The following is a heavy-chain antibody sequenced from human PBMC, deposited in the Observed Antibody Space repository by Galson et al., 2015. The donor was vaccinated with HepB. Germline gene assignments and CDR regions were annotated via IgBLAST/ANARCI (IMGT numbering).Heavy chain of an antibody. Sequence: TLSLTCTVSGASISSGSYYWSWIRQHPGKGLEWIGYISYSGNTYYNPSLKSRLTISVDTSKNQFSLKLTSVTAADTAVYYCARVQCNFWSGYLCTHFDYWGQGTLVTVSS. D-gene: IGHD3-3*01. V-gene: IGHV4-31*03. J-gene: IGHJ4*02. CDR3: ARVQCNFWSGYLCTHFDY. CDR1: GASISSGSYY. CDR2: ISYSGNT.